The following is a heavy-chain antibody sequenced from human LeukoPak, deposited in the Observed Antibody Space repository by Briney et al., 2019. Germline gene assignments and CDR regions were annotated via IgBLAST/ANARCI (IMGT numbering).Heavy chain of an antibody. CDR1: GFTLSNAW. D-gene: IGHD3-10*01. CDR2: IKSKTNGETR. Sequence: GGSLRLSCAASGFTLSNAWMNWVRQAPGKGLEWVGLIKSKTNGETRDYAAPVKGRFTISRDDSDNTLYLQMNSLKNEDTAVYYCAKEELLWFGEPRGRVYFDYWGQGTLVTVSS. V-gene: IGHV3-15*01. CDR3: AKEELLWFGEPRGRVYFDY. J-gene: IGHJ4*02.